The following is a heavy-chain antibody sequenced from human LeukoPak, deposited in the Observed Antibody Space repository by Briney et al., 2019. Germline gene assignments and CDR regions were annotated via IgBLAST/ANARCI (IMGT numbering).Heavy chain of an antibody. CDR2: ISSNGGST. J-gene: IGHJ4*02. CDR3: ARDYCGGDCYFDY. Sequence: PGGSLRLSCAASGFTFSSYAMHWVRQAPGKGLEYVSAISSNGGSTYYANSVKGRFTISRDNSKNTLYLQTGSLRAEDMAVYYCARDYCGGDCYFDYWGQGTLVTVSS. CDR1: GFTFSSYA. D-gene: IGHD2-21*02. V-gene: IGHV3-64*01.